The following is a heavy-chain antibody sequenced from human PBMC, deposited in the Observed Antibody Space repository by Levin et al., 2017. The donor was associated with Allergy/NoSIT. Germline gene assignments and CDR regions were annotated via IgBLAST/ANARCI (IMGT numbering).Heavy chain of an antibody. J-gene: IGHJ2*01. Sequence: GSLRLSCTVSGGSFSNYYWSWIRQPPGKGLEWIGYIYYSGGTNYNPSLKSRVTISVDTSKKQFSLKLSSVTAADTAVYYCARDYDWGGPLGYFDLWGRGTLVTVSS. V-gene: IGHV4-59*01. CDR1: GGSFSNYY. D-gene: IGHD3-9*01. CDR3: ARDYDWGGPLGYFDL. CDR2: IYYSGGT.